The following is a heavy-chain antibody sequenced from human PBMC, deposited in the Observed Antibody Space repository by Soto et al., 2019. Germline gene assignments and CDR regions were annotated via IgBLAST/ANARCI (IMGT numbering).Heavy chain of an antibody. D-gene: IGHD2-15*01. J-gene: IGHJ4*02. Sequence: SETLSLTCLVSGGSMSSPNWWSWVRQAPGKGLEWIAEMHHSGDTNYNPSLKSRVIISIDTSKNQFSLNLCSVTAADTAVYYCARFVVPATRHADFDFWGQGTLVAVSS. CDR1: GGSMSSPNW. V-gene: IGHV4-4*02. CDR2: MHHSGDT. CDR3: ARFVVPATRHADFDF.